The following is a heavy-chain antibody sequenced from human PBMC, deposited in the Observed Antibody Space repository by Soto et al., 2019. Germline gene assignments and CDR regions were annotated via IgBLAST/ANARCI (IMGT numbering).Heavy chain of an antibody. D-gene: IGHD1-7*01. CDR2: ISAYNGNT. CDR3: ARGDLELNFDY. V-gene: IGHV1-18*01. J-gene: IGHJ4*02. CDR1: GYTFTSYG. Sequence: ASVTVSCKASGYTFTSYGISWVRQAPGQGLEWMGWISAYNGNTNHAQKPQGRVTMSTDTSTSTAYTELRRLRSDDTAVYYCARGDLELNFDYWGQGALVTVSS.